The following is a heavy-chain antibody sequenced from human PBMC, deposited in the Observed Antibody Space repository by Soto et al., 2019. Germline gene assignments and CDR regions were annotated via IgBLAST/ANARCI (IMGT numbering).Heavy chain of an antibody. CDR3: ARVEVFWSGYNYYYMDV. J-gene: IGHJ6*03. CDR2: ISPYNGDA. Sequence: XVKVSGKASGYTFTTYGISGVRQAPGQGLEWMGWISPYNGDANYAQKLQGRVTMTTDTSTSTAYMELRRMRSDDTAVYYCARVEVFWSGYNYYYMDVWGKGTTVTV. CDR1: GYTFTTYG. V-gene: IGHV1-18*01. D-gene: IGHD3-3*01.